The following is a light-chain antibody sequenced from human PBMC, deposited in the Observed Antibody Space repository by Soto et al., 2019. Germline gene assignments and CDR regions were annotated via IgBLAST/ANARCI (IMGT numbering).Light chain of an antibody. J-gene: IGKJ2*01. V-gene: IGKV3-20*01. CDR1: QSVSSAY. CDR2: GAS. Sequence: EIVLTQSPGTLSLSPGERATLSCRASQSVSSAYLAWYQQIPGQAPRLLIYGASSRATGIPGRFSGSGSVTDFNPTISGLEPEDFAVYYCQQSGSSFYTFGQGTQLEIK. CDR3: QQSGSSFYT.